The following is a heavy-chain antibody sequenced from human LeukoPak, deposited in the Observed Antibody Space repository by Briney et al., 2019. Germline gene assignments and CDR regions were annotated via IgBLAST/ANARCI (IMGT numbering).Heavy chain of an antibody. D-gene: IGHD3-10*01. CDR1: GGSLNTPNYY. J-gene: IGHJ5*02. Sequence: SETLSLTCTVSGGSLNTPNYYWGWIRQPPGKGLEWIGSIYYSGSPYYNPSLKSRVTISVDTSKKQFSLKLSSVTAADTAVYYCARHVGFITMVRGVINNNWFDPWGQGTLVTVSS. CDR3: ARHVGFITMVRGVINNNWFDP. V-gene: IGHV4-39*01. CDR2: IYYSGSP.